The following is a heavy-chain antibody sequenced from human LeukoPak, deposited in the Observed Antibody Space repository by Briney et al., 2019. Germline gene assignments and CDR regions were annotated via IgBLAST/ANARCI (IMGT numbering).Heavy chain of an antibody. CDR3: ARSVITIFGVVDYFDY. V-gene: IGHV1-3*01. D-gene: IGHD3-3*01. CDR2: INAGNGNT. J-gene: IGHJ4*02. CDR1: GYTFTSYA. Sequence: ASVKVSCKASGYTFTSYAMHWVRQAPGQRLEWMGWINAGNGNTKYSQKFQGRVTITRDTSASTAYMELSSLRSEDTAVYYCARSVITIFGVVDYFDYWGQGTLVTVSS.